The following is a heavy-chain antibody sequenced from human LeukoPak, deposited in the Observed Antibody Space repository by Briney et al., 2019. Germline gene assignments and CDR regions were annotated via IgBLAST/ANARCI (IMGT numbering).Heavy chain of an antibody. V-gene: IGHV1-69-2*01. Sequence: ATVKISCKVSGYTFTDYYMHWVQQAPGKGLEWMGLVDPEDGETIYAEKFQGRVTITADTSTDTAYMELSSLRSEDTAVYYCATGVSSSSGYNLFDPWGQGTLVTVSS. D-gene: IGHD6-6*01. J-gene: IGHJ5*02. CDR2: VDPEDGET. CDR1: GYTFTDYY. CDR3: ATGVSSSSGYNLFDP.